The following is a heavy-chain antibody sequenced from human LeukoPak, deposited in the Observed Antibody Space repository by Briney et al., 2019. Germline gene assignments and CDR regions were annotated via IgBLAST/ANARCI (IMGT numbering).Heavy chain of an antibody. CDR2: IYSGGNT. CDR1: GFTVSSDY. V-gene: IGHV3-66*02. J-gene: IGHJ4*02. CDR3: ARDSHKLHSSAYFYFFDY. Sequence: GGSLRLSCAASGFTVSSDYMGWVRQAPGKGLEYVSIIYSGGNTYYADSVKGRFTISRDNSKNTLCLQMNSLRAEDTAVYYCARDSHKLHSSAYFYFFDYWGQGTLVSVSS. D-gene: IGHD3-22*01.